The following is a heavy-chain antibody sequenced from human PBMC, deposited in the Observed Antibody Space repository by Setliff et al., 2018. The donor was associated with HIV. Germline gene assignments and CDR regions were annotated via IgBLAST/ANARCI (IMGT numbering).Heavy chain of an antibody. J-gene: IGHJ4*02. D-gene: IGHD4-17*01. V-gene: IGHV1-2*06. CDR3: ARDGPAPLTTVVTPGDY. CDR1: GYTFTGYY. Sequence: ASVKVSCKASGYTFTGYYMHWVRQAPGQGLEWMGRINPNSGGTNYAQKFQGRVTMTRDTSISTAYMELSRLRSDDTAVYYCARDGPAPLTTVVTPGDYWGQGTLVTSP. CDR2: INPNSGGT.